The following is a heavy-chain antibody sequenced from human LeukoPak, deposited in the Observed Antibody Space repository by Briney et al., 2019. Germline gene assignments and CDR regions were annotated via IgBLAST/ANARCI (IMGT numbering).Heavy chain of an antibody. CDR3: AKDLDSSGYFNYYLDV. CDR2: ISSSGRTI. J-gene: IGHJ6*03. Sequence: GGSLRLSCAASGFTFSSYEMNWVRQAPGKGLEWVSYISSSGRTIYYADSVKGRFTISRDNAKNSLYLQMNSLRAEDTAMYYCAKDLDSSGYFNYYLDVWGKGTTVTVSS. D-gene: IGHD3-22*01. V-gene: IGHV3-48*03. CDR1: GFTFSSYE.